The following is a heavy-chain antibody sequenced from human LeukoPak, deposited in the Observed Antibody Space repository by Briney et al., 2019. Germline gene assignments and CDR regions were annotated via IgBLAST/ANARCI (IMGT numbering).Heavy chain of an antibody. CDR1: GFTFYDYT. V-gene: IGHV3-43*01. D-gene: IGHD2-2*01. CDR3: AKDDQTYCSTTSCYGGAFDY. CDR2: ISWDGGST. J-gene: IGHJ4*02. Sequence: TGGSLRLSCAASGFTFYDYTMHWVRHAPGKGLEWVSLISWDGGSTYYADSVKGRFTISRDNSKNSLYLQMNSLRTEDTALYYCAKDDQTYCSTTSCYGGAFDYWGQGTLVTVSS.